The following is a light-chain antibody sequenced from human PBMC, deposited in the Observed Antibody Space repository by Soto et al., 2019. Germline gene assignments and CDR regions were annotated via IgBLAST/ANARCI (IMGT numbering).Light chain of an antibody. Sequence: EIVLTQSPGTLSLSLGERATRSCRASQGVGSTYLAWYQQKPGQAPRPLIYSASSRATGIPDRFSGSGSGTDFTLTISRLEPEDSAVYYCQQYGSSPLTFGGGTKVQIK. CDR3: QQYGSSPLT. V-gene: IGKV3-20*01. J-gene: IGKJ4*01. CDR2: SAS. CDR1: QGVGSTY.